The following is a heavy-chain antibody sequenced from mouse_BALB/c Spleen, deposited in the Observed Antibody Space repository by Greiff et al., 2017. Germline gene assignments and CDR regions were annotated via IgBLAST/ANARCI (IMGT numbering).Heavy chain of an antibody. Sequence: EVQLHQSGAELVKPGASVKLSCTASGFNIKDTYMHWVKQRPEQGLEWIGRIDPANGNTKYDPKFQGKATITADTSSNTAYLQLSSLTSEDTAVYYCAREDRYDNWDYFDYWGQGTTLTVSS. CDR3: AREDRYDNWDYFDY. CDR2: IDPANGNT. J-gene: IGHJ2*01. CDR1: GFNIKDTY. V-gene: IGHV14-3*02. D-gene: IGHD2-14*01.